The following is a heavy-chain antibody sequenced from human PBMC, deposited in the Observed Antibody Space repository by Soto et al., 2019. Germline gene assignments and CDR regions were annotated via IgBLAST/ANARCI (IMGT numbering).Heavy chain of an antibody. V-gene: IGHV3-23*01. D-gene: IGHD6-13*01. Sequence: EVQLLESGGGLVQPGGSLRLSCAASEFTFSTYAMSWVRQAPGKGLEWVSAISGSGGSTYYADSVKGRFTISRDTSKSTLYLQMKSLRAEDTALYYCAKSYSSNWYDYFDCWGQGTLVTVSS. CDR3: AKSYSSNWYDYFDC. J-gene: IGHJ4*02. CDR1: EFTFSTYA. CDR2: ISGSGGST.